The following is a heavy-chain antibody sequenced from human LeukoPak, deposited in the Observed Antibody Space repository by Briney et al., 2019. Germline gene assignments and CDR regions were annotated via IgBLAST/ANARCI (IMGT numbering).Heavy chain of an antibody. D-gene: IGHD3-22*01. CDR3: ARGDSHLHSSGYYYY. J-gene: IGHJ4*02. CDR2: VYDSGNT. V-gene: IGHV4-59*01. CDR1: GSSISGYY. Sequence: SETLSLTCNVFGSSISGYYWSWIRQPPGKGLEWIGYVYDSGNTDYNPSLRSRVTISVDTSKDQFSLKLSSVTAADTAVYYCARGDSHLHSSGYYYYWGQGTLVTVSS.